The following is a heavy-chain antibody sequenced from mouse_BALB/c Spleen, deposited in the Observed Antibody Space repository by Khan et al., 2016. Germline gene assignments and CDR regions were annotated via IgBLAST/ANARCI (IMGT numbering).Heavy chain of an antibody. Sequence: QVQLKESGAELMKPGASVKISCKATGYTFSSYWIEWVKQRPGHGLEWIGEILPGSGSTNYNEKFKGKATFTADTSSNTAYMQLSSLTSEDSAVYYCATMITTYYFDYWGQGTTLTVSS. CDR1: GYTFSSYW. D-gene: IGHD2-4*01. CDR3: ATMITTYYFDY. J-gene: IGHJ2*01. CDR2: ILPGSGST. V-gene: IGHV1-9*01.